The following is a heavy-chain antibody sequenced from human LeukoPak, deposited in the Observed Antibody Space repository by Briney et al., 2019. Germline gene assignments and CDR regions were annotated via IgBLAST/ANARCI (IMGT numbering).Heavy chain of an antibody. CDR1: GYTFTSYG. CDR3: ARDAHSSNWDPSFDY. V-gene: IGHV7-4-1*02. CDR2: INTNTGNP. D-gene: IGHD6-13*01. J-gene: IGHJ4*02. Sequence: ASVKVSCKASGYTFTSYGISWVRQAPGQGLEWMGWINTNTGNPTYAQGFTGRFVFSLDTSVSTAYLQISSLKAEDTAVYYCARDAHSSNWDPSFDYWGQGTLVTVSS.